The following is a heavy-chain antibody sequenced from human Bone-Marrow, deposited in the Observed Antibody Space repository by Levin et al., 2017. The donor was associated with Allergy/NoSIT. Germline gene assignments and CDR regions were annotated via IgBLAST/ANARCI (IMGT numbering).Heavy chain of an antibody. CDR3: ARHIYGSRNSYFGGSQPTGYFDD. D-gene: IGHD3-10*01. CDR2: VHYRGSA. CDR1: GGSISTSRYY. V-gene: IGHV4-39*01. J-gene: IGHJ4*02. Sequence: PSETLSLTCTVSGGSISTSRYYWGCLRQTPGKGLEWIATVHYRGSAFYNPSLQRRVTISVDTSNNQFSLRLTSVTAADTAIYYCARHIYGSRNSYFGGSQPTGYFDDWGQGTLVTVSS.